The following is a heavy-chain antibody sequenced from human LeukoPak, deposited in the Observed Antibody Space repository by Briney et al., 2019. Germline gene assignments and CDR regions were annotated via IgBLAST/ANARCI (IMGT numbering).Heavy chain of an antibody. Sequence: SHTLSLTCAISGDSVSSNIAAWNWIRQSPSRGLERLGRTYYRSRWYYDYALSVRSRITINPDTSKNQFSLQLNSVTPEDTAVYYCARDVSWRIDYWGQGTLVTVSS. CDR3: ARDVSWRIDY. V-gene: IGHV6-1*01. CDR2: TYYRSRWYY. J-gene: IGHJ4*02. CDR1: GDSVSSNIAA. D-gene: IGHD6-13*01.